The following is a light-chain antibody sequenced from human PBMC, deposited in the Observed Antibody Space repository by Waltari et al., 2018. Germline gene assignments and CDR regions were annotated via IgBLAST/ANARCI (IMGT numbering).Light chain of an antibody. Sequence: EIVMTQSPATLSLSPGERATLSCRASQSVSSSLAWYQQKPGQVPRLLIYGASSRATGIPDRFSGSGSGTEFTLTISSLEPEDVAVYYCQQNSNWPWTFGQGTKVEIK. J-gene: IGKJ1*01. CDR3: QQNSNWPWT. V-gene: IGKV3D-15*01. CDR1: QSVSSS. CDR2: GAS.